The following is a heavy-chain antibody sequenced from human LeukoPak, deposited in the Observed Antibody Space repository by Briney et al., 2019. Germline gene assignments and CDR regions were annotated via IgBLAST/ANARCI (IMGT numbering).Heavy chain of an antibody. Sequence: GRSLRLSCAASGFTFSSYAMHWVRQAPGKGLEWVAVISYDGSNKYYADSVKGRFTISRDNSKNTLYLQMNSLRAKDTAVYYCARGGDIVVVPAAIVLDYWGQGTLVTVSS. V-gene: IGHV3-30*04. CDR3: ARGGDIVVVPAAIVLDY. CDR2: ISYDGSNK. CDR1: GFTFSSYA. D-gene: IGHD2-2*01. J-gene: IGHJ4*02.